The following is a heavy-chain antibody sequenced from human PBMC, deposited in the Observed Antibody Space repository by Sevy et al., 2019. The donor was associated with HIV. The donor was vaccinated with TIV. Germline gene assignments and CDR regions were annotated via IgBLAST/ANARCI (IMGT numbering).Heavy chain of an antibody. CDR2: ISSSSTTI. D-gene: IGHD3-22*01. Sequence: GGSLRLSCAASRLTFSSSSVNWVRQAPGKGLEWVSYISSSSTTIYYADSVKGRFTISRDNAKNSLYLQMNSLRDEDTAVYYCARGYYDSSGYYYYYYGMDVWGQGTTVTVSS. V-gene: IGHV3-48*02. CDR1: RLTFSSSS. CDR3: ARGYYDSSGYYYYYYGMDV. J-gene: IGHJ6*02.